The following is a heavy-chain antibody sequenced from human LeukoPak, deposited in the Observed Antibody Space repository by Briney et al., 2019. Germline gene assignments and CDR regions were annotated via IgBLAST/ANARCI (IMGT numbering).Heavy chain of an antibody. CDR3: AKVSCSSSSCPIDY. D-gene: IGHD2-2*01. V-gene: IGHV3-23*01. J-gene: IGHJ4*02. CDR2: IKGNGAGT. CDR1: GFTFSNYA. Sequence: PGGSLRLSCEASGFTFSNYALIWVRRAPGKGLEWVSAIKGNGAGTYYADAVKGRFTISRDNSKNTLYLQMSSLRAEDTAVYYCAKVSCSSSSCPIDYWGQGTLVTVSS.